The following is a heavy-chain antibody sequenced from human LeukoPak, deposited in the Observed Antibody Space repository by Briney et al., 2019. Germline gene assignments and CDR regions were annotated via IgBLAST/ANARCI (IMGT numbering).Heavy chain of an antibody. D-gene: IGHD1-26*01. CDR2: ISSSGSTI. CDR3: ARESGMAGLRDYYGMDV. V-gene: IGHV3-48*03. CDR1: GFTFSSYE. Sequence: GGSLRLSCAASGFTFSSYEMNWVRQAPGKGLEWVSYISSSGSTIYYADSVKGRFTISRDNAKNSLCLQMNSLRAEDTAVYYCARESGMAGLRDYYGMDVWGQGTTVTVSS. J-gene: IGHJ6*02.